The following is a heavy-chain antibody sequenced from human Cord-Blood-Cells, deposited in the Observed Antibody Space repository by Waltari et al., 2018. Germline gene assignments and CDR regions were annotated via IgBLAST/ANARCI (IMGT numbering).Heavy chain of an antibody. J-gene: IGHJ4*02. V-gene: IGHV4-34*01. Sequence: QVQLQQWGAGLLKPSETLSLTCAVYGGSFSGYYWSWIRQPPGKGLEWIGEINHSGSTNYNPSLKSRVTISVDTSKNQFSLKLSSVTAVDTAVYYCARSGDSGSYDYWGQGTLVTVSS. CDR3: ARSGDSGSYDY. CDR2: INHSGST. D-gene: IGHD1-26*01. CDR1: GGSFSGYY.